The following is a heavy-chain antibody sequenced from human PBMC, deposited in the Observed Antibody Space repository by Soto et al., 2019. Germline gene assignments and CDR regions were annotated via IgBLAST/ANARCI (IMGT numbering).Heavy chain of an antibody. CDR1: GGTITRGDHF. V-gene: IGHV4-30-4*01. CDR3: GRGQTAIDV. J-gene: IGHJ6*02. D-gene: IGHD5-18*01. Sequence: SETLSLTCSVSGGTITRGDHFWSWVRQSPGKGLEWLGYIYYSGSTYYNPSLKGRVMMTIETSKHQFSLNLSSVTAADTDVFYCGRGQTAIDVWGQGTTVT. CDR2: IYYSGST.